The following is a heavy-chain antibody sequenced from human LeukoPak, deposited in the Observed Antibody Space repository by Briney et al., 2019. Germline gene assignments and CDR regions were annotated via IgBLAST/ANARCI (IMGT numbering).Heavy chain of an antibody. CDR1: GFTFDDYG. Sequence: GGSLRLSCAASGFTFDDYGMSWVRQAPGKGLEWVSGINWNGGSTGYADSVKGRFTISRDNAKNSLYLQMNSLRAEDTALYYCARNSSNYYRIYYYYYMDVWGKGTTVTISS. V-gene: IGHV3-20*04. D-gene: IGHD4-11*01. J-gene: IGHJ6*03. CDR3: ARNSSNYYRIYYYYYMDV. CDR2: INWNGGST.